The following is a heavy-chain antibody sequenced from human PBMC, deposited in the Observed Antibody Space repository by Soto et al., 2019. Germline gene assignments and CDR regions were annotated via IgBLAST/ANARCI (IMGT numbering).Heavy chain of an antibody. D-gene: IGHD1-26*01. CDR2: IYWDDDE. CDR1: GFSLSTSGVG. V-gene: IGHV2-5*02. CDR3: AHISWDREDSTPYFDY. J-gene: IGHJ4*02. Sequence: QITLKESGPTLVKPTQTLTLTCTFSGFSLSTSGVGVGWIRQPPGKALEWLALIYWDDDERYSPSLKSRLTITKDTSKIQVVLTMTNMDPVDAATYDCAHISWDREDSTPYFDYWGQGTLVTVSS.